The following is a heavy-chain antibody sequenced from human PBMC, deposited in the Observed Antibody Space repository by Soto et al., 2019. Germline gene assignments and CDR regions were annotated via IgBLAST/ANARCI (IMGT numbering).Heavy chain of an antibody. CDR3: AHEAGHERGFDP. CDR2: IIPIFGTA. D-gene: IGHD6-13*01. J-gene: IGHJ5*02. CDR1: GGTFSSYA. Sequence: ASVKVSCKASGGTFSSYAISWVRKAPGQGLEWMGGIIPIFGTANYAQKFQGRVTITADESTSTFYMELSSLRFEDTAVYYCAHEAGHERGFDPWGQGTLVTVSS. V-gene: IGHV1-69*13.